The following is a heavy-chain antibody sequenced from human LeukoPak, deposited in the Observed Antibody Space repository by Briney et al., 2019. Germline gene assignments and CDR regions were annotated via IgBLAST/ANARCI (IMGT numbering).Heavy chain of an antibody. J-gene: IGHJ5*02. V-gene: IGHV3-30*01. Sequence: PGRSLRLSCAASGFTFSSYAMHWVRQAPGKGLEWVAVISYDGSNKYYADSVKGRFTTTRDNSKNTLYLQMNSLRAEDTAVYYCARDATDYEVSGAFDPWGQGTLVTVSS. CDR3: ARDATDYEVSGAFDP. D-gene: IGHD4-17*01. CDR1: GFTFSSYA. CDR2: ISYDGSNK.